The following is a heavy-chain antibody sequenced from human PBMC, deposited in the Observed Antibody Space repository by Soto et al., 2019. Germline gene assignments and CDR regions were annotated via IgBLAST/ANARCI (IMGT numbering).Heavy chain of an antibody. Sequence: ASVKVSCKASGYTFTGYYMHWVRQAPGPGLEWMGWINPNSGGTNYAKNYHGRVTMTRNTSISTAYMELSRLRSDDTAVYYCARAGGITYYYDSSPGYWGQGTLVTVSS. J-gene: IGHJ4*02. CDR3: ARAGGITYYYDSSPGY. CDR2: INPNSGGT. V-gene: IGHV1-2*02. CDR1: GYTFTGYY. D-gene: IGHD3-22*01.